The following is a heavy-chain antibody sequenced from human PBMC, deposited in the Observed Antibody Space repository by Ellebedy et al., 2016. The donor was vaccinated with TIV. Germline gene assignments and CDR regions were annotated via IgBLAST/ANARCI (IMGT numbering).Heavy chain of an antibody. V-gene: IGHV3-53*04. CDR3: VRLWGDSGSSGTEYFQW. Sequence: GESLKISCAASGFTVADNYISWVRAAPGKVLKWVSVIYTGGTPYYADSLQARFTISRYNSRNTLYLQMNKLRVEDTATYDCVRLWGDSGSSGTEYFQWWGQGTVVTVSS. J-gene: IGHJ1*01. CDR1: GFTVADNY. D-gene: IGHD1-26*01. CDR2: IYTGGTP.